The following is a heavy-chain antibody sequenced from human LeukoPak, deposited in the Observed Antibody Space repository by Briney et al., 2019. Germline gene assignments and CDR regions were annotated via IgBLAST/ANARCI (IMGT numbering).Heavy chain of an antibody. CDR2: ISGSGGST. D-gene: IGHD3-10*01. J-gene: IGHJ4*02. V-gene: IGHV3-23*01. CDR3: AKDYSDSGNYYLPFDY. CDR1: GFTFSSYA. Sequence: GGSLRLSCAASGFTFSSYAMTWVRQAPGKGLEWVSGISGSGGSTYYADSVKGRFTISRDNSKNTLYLQMNSLRAEDTAVYYCAKDYSDSGNYYLPFDYWGQGTLVTVSS.